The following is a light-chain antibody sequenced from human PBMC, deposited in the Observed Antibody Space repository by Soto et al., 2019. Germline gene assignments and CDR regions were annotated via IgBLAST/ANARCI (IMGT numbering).Light chain of an antibody. CDR2: AVS. V-gene: IGKV3-15*01. CDR3: QQYNKWPLT. Sequence: EIVLTQSPGTVSLSPGERATLSCRASQSVSSNLAWYQQKPGQAPRLLIYAVSTRATGIPARFSGSGSGTEFTLTISSLQSEDFAVYYCQQYNKWPLTFGQGTKVEIK. CDR1: QSVSSN. J-gene: IGKJ1*01.